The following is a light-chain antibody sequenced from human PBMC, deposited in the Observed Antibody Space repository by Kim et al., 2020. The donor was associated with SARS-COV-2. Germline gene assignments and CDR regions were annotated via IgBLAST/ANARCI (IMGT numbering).Light chain of an antibody. CDR3: QRYDSHSWT. CDR1: QDISNQ. J-gene: IGKJ5*01. Sequence: ASVGDRVTITCQASQDISNQLNWYQQKPGKAPKLLIYESSNLECGVPSRFSGSGSGTDFTFTISSLQPDDFATYYCQRYDSHSWTFGQGTRLDIK. CDR2: ESS. V-gene: IGKV1-33*01.